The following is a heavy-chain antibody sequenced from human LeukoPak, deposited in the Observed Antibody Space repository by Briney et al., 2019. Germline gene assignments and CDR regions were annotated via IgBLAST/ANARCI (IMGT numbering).Heavy chain of an antibody. J-gene: IGHJ4*02. CDR1: GFTVSSNY. D-gene: IGHD3-22*01. CDR2: IYSDGGT. CDR3: ASSSDTSGPDY. Sequence: PGRSLRLSCAASGFTVSSNYMSWVRQAPGKGLEWVSVIYSDGGTYYADSVKGRFTISRDNSKNTLYLQMNSLRAEDTAVYYCASSSDTSGPDYWGQGTLVTVSS. V-gene: IGHV3-53*01.